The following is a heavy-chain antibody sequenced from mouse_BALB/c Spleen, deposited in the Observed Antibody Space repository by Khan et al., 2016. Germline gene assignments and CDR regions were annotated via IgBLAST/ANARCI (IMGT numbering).Heavy chain of an antibody. J-gene: IGHJ2*01. V-gene: IGHV1S81*02. D-gene: IGHD1-1*01. CDR3: ARIKKIVATYFDY. Sequence: GQRKQAGAELVKAGASVKMSCKASGYTFTSYWMHWVKQRLGQGLEWFAETNPTNGRTYYNEKFKSKATLTVDKSSSTAYMLLSGPTFEDSAVYYCARIKKIVATYFDYWGQGTTLTVSS. CDR2: TNPTNGRT. CDR1: GYTFTSYW.